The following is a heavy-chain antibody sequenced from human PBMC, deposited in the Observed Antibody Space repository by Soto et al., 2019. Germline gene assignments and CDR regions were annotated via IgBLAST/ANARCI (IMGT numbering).Heavy chain of an antibody. Sequence: EVQLLESGGGLVQPGGSLRLSCAASGFTFSRYAMSWVRQAPGKGLEWVSPISGSGGSTYYADSVKGRFTISRDNSKNTLYLQMNSLRAEDTAVYYCAKGAVAAEGRDDYWGQGTLVTVSS. J-gene: IGHJ4*02. D-gene: IGHD6-19*01. CDR1: GFTFSRYA. CDR3: AKGAVAAEGRDDY. V-gene: IGHV3-23*01. CDR2: ISGSGGST.